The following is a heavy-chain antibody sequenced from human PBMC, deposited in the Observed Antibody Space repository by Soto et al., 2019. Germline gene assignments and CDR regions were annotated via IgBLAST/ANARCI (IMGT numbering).Heavy chain of an antibody. D-gene: IGHD6-6*01. Sequence: SLRLSCAASGFSFSSYAMHWVRQAPGKGLEWVAVIAYDGSNKYYADSVKGRFTISRDNSKNTLYLQMNSLRAEDTTVYYCAKDASKAARPSYYFDYWGQGTLVTVSS. V-gene: IGHV3-30-3*01. CDR1: GFSFSSYA. J-gene: IGHJ4*02. CDR3: AKDASKAARPSYYFDY. CDR2: IAYDGSNK.